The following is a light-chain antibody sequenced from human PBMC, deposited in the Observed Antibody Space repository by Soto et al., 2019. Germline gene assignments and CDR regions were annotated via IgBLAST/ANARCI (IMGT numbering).Light chain of an antibody. J-gene: IGKJ4*01. Sequence: EIVMTQSPATLSLSPGERATLSCRASQSVSSDLAWYQQKPGKPPRLLIYDASTRSTGIPVRFSGSGSGKEFTLTISSLQSEDFALYYCQQYNKWPPLTFGGGTKVEI. V-gene: IGKV3-15*01. CDR1: QSVSSD. CDR2: DAS. CDR3: QQYNKWPPLT.